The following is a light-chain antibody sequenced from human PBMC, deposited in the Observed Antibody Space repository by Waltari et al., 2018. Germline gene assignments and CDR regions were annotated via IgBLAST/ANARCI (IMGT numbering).Light chain of an antibody. Sequence: QSVLSQPPSASGTPGQRVNISCSGSSSNIGGNYVYWYQQLPGTAPKLLIYKNNQRPSGVPDRFSGSKSGSSVSLAISGLRSEDEADYYCAAWDDSLSGWVFGGGTKLTVL. CDR2: KNN. V-gene: IGLV1-47*01. J-gene: IGLJ3*02. CDR3: AAWDDSLSGWV. CDR1: SSNIGGNY.